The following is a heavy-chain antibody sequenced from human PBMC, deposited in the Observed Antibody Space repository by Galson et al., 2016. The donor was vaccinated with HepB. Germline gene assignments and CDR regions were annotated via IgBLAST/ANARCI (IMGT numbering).Heavy chain of an antibody. J-gene: IGHJ6*02. CDR2: IDWNDDK. V-gene: IGHV2-70*01. CDR1: GFSLSTNGMC. CDR3: ARYLRSHGYYVMDG. D-gene: IGHD4-17*01. Sequence: PALVKPTQTLTLTCTFSGFSLSTNGMCVSWIRQPPGKALEWLALIDWNDDKHYSTSLKTRLTISKDTSKNQVVLTLTNMDPVDTATYFCARYLRSHGYYVMDGWGQGTPVTVSS.